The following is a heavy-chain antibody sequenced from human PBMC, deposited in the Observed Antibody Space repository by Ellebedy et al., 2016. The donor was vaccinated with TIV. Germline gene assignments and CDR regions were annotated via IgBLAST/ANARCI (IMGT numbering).Heavy chain of an antibody. CDR1: GFTVSSYI. CDR2: ISYHGSDK. Sequence: GGSLRLXXAASGFTVSSYIMNWVRQAPGKGLDWVAVISYHGSDKYYADSVKGRFTISRVNSKNTLNLQMNSLRPEDTAVYYCAKDYVSGSYYYYYQDMDVWGPGPTVTVSS. J-gene: IGHJ6*02. D-gene: IGHD3-10*01. V-gene: IGHV3-30*18. CDR3: AKDYVSGSYYYYYQDMDV.